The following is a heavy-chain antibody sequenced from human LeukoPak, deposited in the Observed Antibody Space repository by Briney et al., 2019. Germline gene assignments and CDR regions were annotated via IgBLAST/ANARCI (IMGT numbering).Heavy chain of an antibody. J-gene: IGHJ4*02. CDR1: GGSISSGSYY. Sequence: PSHTLSLTCTVSGGSISSGSYYWSWIRQPAGKGLEWIGRIYTSGSTNYNPSLKSRVTISVDTSKNQFSLKLSSVTAADTAVYYCARHPVDYPEFDYWGQGTLVTVSS. CDR3: ARHPVDYPEFDY. V-gene: IGHV4-61*02. CDR2: IYTSGST. D-gene: IGHD4-11*01.